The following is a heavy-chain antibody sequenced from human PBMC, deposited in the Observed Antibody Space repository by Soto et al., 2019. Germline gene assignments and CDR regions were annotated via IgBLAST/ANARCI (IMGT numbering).Heavy chain of an antibody. Sequence: GGSLRLSCEGSGFTFSSYEMNWVRQAPGKGLEWVSYISSSGSTKNYADSVKGRFTISRDSVKNSLYLQMNSLRAEDTAVYYCARVPRNFYYNGMDVWGQGTTVTVSS. CDR3: ARVPRNFYYNGMDV. CDR2: ISSSGSTK. CDR1: GFTFSSYE. V-gene: IGHV3-48*03. J-gene: IGHJ6*02.